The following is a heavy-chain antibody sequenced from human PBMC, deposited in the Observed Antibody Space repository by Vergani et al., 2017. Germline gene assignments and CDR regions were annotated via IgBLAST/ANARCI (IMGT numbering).Heavy chain of an antibody. J-gene: IGHJ5*02. CDR3: ARDLRLLYNRFDP. D-gene: IGHD1-14*01. CDR2: TWYDGNNK. V-gene: IGHV3-33*01. CDR1: GFTFNQYG. Sequence: QVQLMESGGGVVQPGRSLRLSCAASGFTFNQYGMHWVRQAPGKGLEWVAVTWYDGNNKQYADSVNGRFTISRDNSKSTMYLQMNSLRDEDTGVYYCARDLRLLYNRFDPWGQGTLVTVSS.